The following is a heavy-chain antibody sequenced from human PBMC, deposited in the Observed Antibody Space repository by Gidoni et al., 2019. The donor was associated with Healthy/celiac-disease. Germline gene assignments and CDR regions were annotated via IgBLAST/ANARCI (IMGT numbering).Heavy chain of an antibody. CDR1: GGSISSSSYY. V-gene: IGHV4-39*01. D-gene: IGHD4-17*01. Sequence: QLQLPESGPGLVKPSEPLSLTCTVSGGSISSSSYYWGWIRQPPGKGLEWIGSIYYSGSTYYNPSLKSRVTISVDTSKNQFSLKLSSVTAADTAVYYCARRAYGGNSNTFDIWGQGTMVTVSS. CDR2: IYYSGST. CDR3: ARRAYGGNSNTFDI. J-gene: IGHJ3*02.